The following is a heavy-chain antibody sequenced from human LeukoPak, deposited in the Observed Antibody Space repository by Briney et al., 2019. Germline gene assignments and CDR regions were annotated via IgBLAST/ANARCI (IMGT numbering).Heavy chain of an antibody. D-gene: IGHD2-21*01. CDR1: GFTFSSYW. CDR3: AKDPDSAGFSFDY. CDR2: INSDGSST. V-gene: IGHV3-74*01. J-gene: IGHJ4*02. Sequence: GGSLRLSCAASGFTFSSYWMHWVRQAPGKGLVWVSRINSDGSSTSYADSVKGRFTISRDNAKNTLYLQMNSLGAEDTAVYYCAKDPDSAGFSFDYWGQGTLVTVSS.